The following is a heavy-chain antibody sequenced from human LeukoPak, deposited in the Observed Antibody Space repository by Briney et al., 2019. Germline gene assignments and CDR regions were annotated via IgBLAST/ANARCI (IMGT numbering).Heavy chain of an antibody. J-gene: IGHJ4*02. Sequence: ASVKVTCQASGGTFSSYAISWVRQPPAQGLEWMGGIIPIFGTANYAQKFQGRVTITADESTSTAYMELSSLRSEDTAVYYCARAGIAAAGTLDYWGQGTLVTVSS. D-gene: IGHD6-13*01. CDR1: GGTFSSYA. CDR2: IIPIFGTA. CDR3: ARAGIAAAGTLDY. V-gene: IGHV1-69*13.